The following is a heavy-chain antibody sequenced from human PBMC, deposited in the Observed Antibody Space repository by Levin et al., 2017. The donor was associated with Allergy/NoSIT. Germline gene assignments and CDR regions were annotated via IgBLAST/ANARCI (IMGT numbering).Heavy chain of an antibody. CDR2: ISGSGGST. J-gene: IGHJ4*02. D-gene: IGHD6-13*01. V-gene: IGHV3-23*01. CDR1: GFTFISYA. Sequence: GGSLRLSCAASGFTFISYAMSWVRQAPGKGLEWVSAISGSGGSTYYADSVKGRFTISRDNSKNTLYLQMNSLRAEDTAVYYCAKGYSSWYFFDYWGQGTLVTVSS. CDR3: AKGYSSWYFFDY.